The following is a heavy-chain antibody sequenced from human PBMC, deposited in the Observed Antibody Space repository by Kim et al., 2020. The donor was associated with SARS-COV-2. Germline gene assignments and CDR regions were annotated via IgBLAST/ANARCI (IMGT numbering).Heavy chain of an antibody. D-gene: IGHD1-26*01. CDR3: ARVTRAGAQNSYFDF. V-gene: IGHV4-59*01. Sequence: SETLSLTCTVSGGSISSYYCSWIRHPPGKGLEWDGHIYNSGNTNYNSSLKSRVTISADTSKDQFSLTVSSVTAAATAVYYCARVTRAGAQNSYFDFWGR. CDR1: GGSISSYY. J-gene: IGHJ2*01. CDR2: IYNSGNT.